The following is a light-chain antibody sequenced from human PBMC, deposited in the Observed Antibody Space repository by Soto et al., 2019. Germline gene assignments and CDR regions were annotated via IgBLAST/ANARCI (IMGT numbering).Light chain of an antibody. CDR1: QSVSSSY. CDR3: QQYVSSPFT. J-gene: IGKJ3*01. Sequence: EIVLTQSPGTLSLSPGERATLSCRASQSVSSSYLAWYQHKPGRAPRLLISGAFNRATGIPDRFSGSGSGTEFTLTVSRLEPEDFAVYYCQQYVSSPFTFGPGTRVEIK. V-gene: IGKV3-20*01. CDR2: GAF.